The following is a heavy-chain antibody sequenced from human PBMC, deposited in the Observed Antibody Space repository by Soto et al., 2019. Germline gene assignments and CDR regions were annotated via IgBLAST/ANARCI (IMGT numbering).Heavy chain of an antibody. Sequence: QVQLQESGPGLVKPSETLSLTCTVSGGSVSSGSYYWSWIRQPPGKGLEWIGYRYYSGSTNYNPSLNSRVPLPVDTPKTQFSLKLNSVTAADTAVYYCAREGNSGPYYSYGMDVWGQGTTVTVSS. CDR3: AREGNSGPYYSYGMDV. J-gene: IGHJ6*02. CDR1: GGSVSSGSYY. V-gene: IGHV4-61*01. CDR2: RYYSGST. D-gene: IGHD4-4*01.